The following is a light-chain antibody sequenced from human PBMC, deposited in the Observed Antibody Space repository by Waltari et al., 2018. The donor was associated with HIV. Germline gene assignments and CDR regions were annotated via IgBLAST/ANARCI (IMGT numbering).Light chain of an antibody. CDR1: RLGDKF. J-gene: IGLJ2*01. CDR2: QDD. Sequence: SFVLTQPPSVSVSPGQTASITCSGDRLGDKFVCWFQQKPGQSPKIIVYQDDKRPSGICELFSGSNSGNTATLTISGTQAMDEADYYCQAWDIREGVFGGGTKLAVL. CDR3: QAWDIREGV. V-gene: IGLV3-1*01.